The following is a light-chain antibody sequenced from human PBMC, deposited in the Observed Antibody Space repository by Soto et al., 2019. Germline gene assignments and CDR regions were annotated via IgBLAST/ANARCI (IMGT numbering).Light chain of an antibody. CDR1: QSVDSIN. CDR2: GAS. Sequence: EIALKQSPGTLSLFPGERAILSCRASQSVDSINFAWYQQKPGQAPRLLMYGASSWAAGVPDRFSGSGSGTDFTLTISRLEPGDSAVYYCQQYGSSPYTFGQGTKLEIK. CDR3: QQYGSSPYT. J-gene: IGKJ2*01. V-gene: IGKV3-20*01.